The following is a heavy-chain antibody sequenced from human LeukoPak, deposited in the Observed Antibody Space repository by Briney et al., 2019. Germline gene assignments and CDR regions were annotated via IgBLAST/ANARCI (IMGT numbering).Heavy chain of an antibody. V-gene: IGHV4-34*01. CDR3: ARGRGYSYGYSNNWFDP. J-gene: IGHJ5*02. D-gene: IGHD5-18*01. Sequence: KASETLSLTCAVYGGSFSGCYWSWIRQPPGKGLEWIGEINHSGSTNYNPSLKSRVTISVDTSKNQSSLKLSSVTAADTAVYYCARGRGYSYGYSNNWFDPWGQGTLVTVSS. CDR1: GGSFSGCY. CDR2: INHSGST.